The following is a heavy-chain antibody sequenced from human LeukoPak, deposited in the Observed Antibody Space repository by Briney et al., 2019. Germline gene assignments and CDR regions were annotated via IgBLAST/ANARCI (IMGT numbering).Heavy chain of an antibody. CDR2: IWYDGNDK. V-gene: IGHV3-33*01. Sequence: GRSLRLSCAASGFTFSNYAMHWVRQSPGKGLEWVAVIWYDGNDKYYRGSVKGRFTISRDNSKNTLYLQMNSLRVEDTALYYCARDAVSAGTLTTDYWGQGTLVTVSS. J-gene: IGHJ4*02. CDR1: GFTFSNYA. CDR3: ARDAVSAGTLTTDY. D-gene: IGHD6-13*01.